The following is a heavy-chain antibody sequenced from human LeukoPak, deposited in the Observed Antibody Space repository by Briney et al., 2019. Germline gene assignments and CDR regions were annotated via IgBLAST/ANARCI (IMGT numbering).Heavy chain of an antibody. J-gene: IGHJ4*02. CDR3: AKDDGWVQYAN. Sequence: GGSLRLSCAASAFTFSSYGMHWVRQAPGKGLEWVALISYDGSDKDYAKSVKGRFTISRDNSKNTLYLQMNSLRAEDTAVYYCAKDDGWVQYANWGQGTLVTVSS. V-gene: IGHV3-30*18. D-gene: IGHD5-24*01. CDR2: ISYDGSDK. CDR1: AFTFSSYG.